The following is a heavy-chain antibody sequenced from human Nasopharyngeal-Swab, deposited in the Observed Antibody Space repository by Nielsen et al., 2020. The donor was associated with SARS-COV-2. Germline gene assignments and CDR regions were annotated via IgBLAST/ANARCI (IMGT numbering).Heavy chain of an antibody. J-gene: IGHJ4*02. D-gene: IGHD3-22*01. CDR1: GGSFSGYY. CDR3: ARVQYYYDSSGYYSAQIDY. V-gene: IGHV4-34*01. Sequence: SETLSLTCAAYGGSFSGYYWSWIRQPPGKGREWIGEINHSGSTNYNPSLKSRVTISVDTSKNQFSLKLSSVTAADTAVYYCARVQYYYDSSGYYSAQIDYWGQGTLVTVSS. CDR2: INHSGST.